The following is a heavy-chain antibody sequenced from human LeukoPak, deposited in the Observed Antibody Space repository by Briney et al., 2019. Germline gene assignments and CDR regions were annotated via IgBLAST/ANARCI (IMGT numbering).Heavy chain of an antibody. V-gene: IGHV3-7*01. D-gene: IGHD2-2*01. CDR1: GFTFTTYW. Sequence: GGSLRLSCTASGFTFTTYWMSWVRQAPGKGLEWVANIKPDGGEKYYVDSVKGRYTISRDNAKNSVYLQMNSLRAEDTAVYYCAREDCDTTSCYWGIIYWGQGTLVTVSS. J-gene: IGHJ4*02. CDR2: IKPDGGEK. CDR3: AREDCDTTSCYWGIIY.